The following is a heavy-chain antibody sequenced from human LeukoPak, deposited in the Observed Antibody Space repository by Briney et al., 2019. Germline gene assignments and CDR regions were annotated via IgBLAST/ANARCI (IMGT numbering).Heavy chain of an antibody. Sequence: GGSLRLSCAASGFTFSSYWMSWVRRAPGKGLEWVANIKQDGSEKYYVDSVKGRFTISRDNAKNSLYLQMNSLRAEDTAVYFCATMALSSWFDYWGQGTLVTVSS. D-gene: IGHD6-13*01. CDR3: ATMALSSWFDY. V-gene: IGHV3-7*01. CDR1: GFTFSSYW. J-gene: IGHJ4*02. CDR2: IKQDGSEK.